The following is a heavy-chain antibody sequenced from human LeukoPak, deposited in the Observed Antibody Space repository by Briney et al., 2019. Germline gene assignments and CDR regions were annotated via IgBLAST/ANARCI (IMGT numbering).Heavy chain of an antibody. CDR1: GGSISSGGYS. CDR2: IYYSGST. V-gene: IGHV4-30-4*07. Sequence: SQTLSLTCAVSGGSISSGGYSWSWIRQPPGKGLEWIGYIYYSGSTYYNPSLKSRVTISVDTSKNQFSLKLSSVTAADTAVYYCARDGYSYGYGLDYWGQGTLVTVSS. CDR3: ARDGYSYGYGLDY. D-gene: IGHD5-18*01. J-gene: IGHJ4*02.